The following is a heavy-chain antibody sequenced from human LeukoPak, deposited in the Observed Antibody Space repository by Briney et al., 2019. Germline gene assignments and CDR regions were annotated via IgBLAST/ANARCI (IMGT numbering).Heavy chain of an antibody. CDR3: AQKAPYSPGYSQD. Sequence: PSGTLSLTCTVSGGSITSYFWTWIRQPPGKGLEWIGYIYHSDTTNYNPSLKSRVTISVDTSKNQFSLKLSSVTAADTAVYYCAQKAPYSPGYSQDWGQGTLVTVSS. CDR1: GGSITSYF. J-gene: IGHJ1*01. V-gene: IGHV4-59*01. CDR2: IYHSDTT. D-gene: IGHD2-15*01.